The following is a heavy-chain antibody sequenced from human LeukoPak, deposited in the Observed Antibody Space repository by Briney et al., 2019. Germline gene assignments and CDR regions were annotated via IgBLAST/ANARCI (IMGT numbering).Heavy chain of an antibody. CDR1: GFTFTTYW. Sequence: AGGSLRLSCAASGFTFTTYWMHWVRQAPGKGLVWVSHINSDGSITSYADSVKGRFTISRDNSKNTLYLQMNSLRAEDTAVYYCARVGGPYDFWSGRPIDYWGQGTLVTVSS. CDR3: ARVGGPYDFWSGRPIDY. D-gene: IGHD3-3*01. CDR2: INSDGSIT. V-gene: IGHV3-74*01. J-gene: IGHJ4*02.